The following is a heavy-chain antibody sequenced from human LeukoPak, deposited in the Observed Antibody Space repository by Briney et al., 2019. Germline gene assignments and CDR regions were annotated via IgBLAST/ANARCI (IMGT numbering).Heavy chain of an antibody. CDR1: GYTFTSYG. J-gene: IGHJ2*01. CDR3: ARNYYDSSGYYCWYFDL. Sequence: ASVKVSCKASGYTFTSYGISWVRQAPGQGLEWLGWISTYNGDTNYAQKVQGRVTVTTDTSTSTAYMELRNLRSDDTAVYYCARNYYDSSGYYCWYFDLWGRGTLVTVSS. CDR2: ISTYNGDT. V-gene: IGHV1-18*01. D-gene: IGHD3-22*01.